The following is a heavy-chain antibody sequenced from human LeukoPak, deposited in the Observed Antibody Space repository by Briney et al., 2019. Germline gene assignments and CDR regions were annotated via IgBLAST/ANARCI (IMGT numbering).Heavy chain of an antibody. J-gene: IGHJ4*02. Sequence: GGSLRLSCEGSAFIFSGHWMNWVRQTPGKGLEWVASIKEDGSERQYVDSVKGRFSISRDNSKNTLYLQMNSLRAEDTAVYYCARDASYGGNAYFDYWGQGTLVTVSS. CDR1: AFIFSGHW. D-gene: IGHD4-23*01. CDR3: ARDASYGGNAYFDY. V-gene: IGHV3-7*01. CDR2: IKEDGSER.